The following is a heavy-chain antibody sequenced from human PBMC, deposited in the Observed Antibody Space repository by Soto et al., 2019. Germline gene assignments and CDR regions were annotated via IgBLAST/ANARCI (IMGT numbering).Heavy chain of an antibody. D-gene: IGHD2-2*01. CDR3: ARALPVAKGGFDP. V-gene: IGHV3-53*01. Sequence: GSLRLSCAASGFTVSNTYMTWVRQPPGKGLECVSVIYTAGGTNYADSAKGRFIISRDNSKNTLYLQMNSLRAEDTAVYYCARALPVAKGGFDPWGQGTLVTV. J-gene: IGHJ5*02. CDR1: GFTVSNTY. CDR2: IYTAGGT.